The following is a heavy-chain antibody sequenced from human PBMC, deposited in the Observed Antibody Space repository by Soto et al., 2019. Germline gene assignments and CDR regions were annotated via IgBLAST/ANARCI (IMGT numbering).Heavy chain of an antibody. Sequence: PGGSLRLSCAASGFTFSSYAMHWVRQAPGKGLEWVAVISYDGSNKYYADSVKGRFTISRDNSKNTLYLQMNSLRAEDTAVYYCARAPYYYDSSGPNWGQGTLVTVSS. CDR3: ARAPYYYDSSGPN. J-gene: IGHJ4*02. V-gene: IGHV3-30-3*01. CDR2: ISYDGSNK. D-gene: IGHD3-22*01. CDR1: GFTFSSYA.